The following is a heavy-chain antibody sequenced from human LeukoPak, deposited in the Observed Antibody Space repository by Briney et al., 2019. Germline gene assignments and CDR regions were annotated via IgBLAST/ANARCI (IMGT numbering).Heavy chain of an antibody. CDR1: GFTFSSYS. CDR3: ARASDPWLQLT. J-gene: IGHJ5*02. Sequence: GGSLRLSCAASGFTFSSYSMNWVRRAPGKGLEWVSSISSSSSYIYYADSVKGRFTISRDNAKNSLYLQMNSLRAEDTAVYYCARASDPWLQLTWGQGTLVTVSS. V-gene: IGHV3-21*01. CDR2: ISSSSSYI. D-gene: IGHD5-24*01.